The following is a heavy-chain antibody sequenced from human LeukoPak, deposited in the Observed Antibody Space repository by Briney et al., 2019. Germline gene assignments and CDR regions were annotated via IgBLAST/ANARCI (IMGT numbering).Heavy chain of an antibody. Sequence: GSLRLSCAASGFTFSSYAMSWVRQAPGKGLEWIGEINHSGSTNYNPSLKSRVTISVDTSKNQFSLKLSSVTAADTAVYYCARGNSYSSGRTKRYYFDYWGQGTLVTVSS. D-gene: IGHD6-19*01. CDR2: INHSGST. J-gene: IGHJ4*02. CDR3: ARGNSYSSGRTKRYYFDY. CDR1: GFTFSSYA. V-gene: IGHV4-34*01.